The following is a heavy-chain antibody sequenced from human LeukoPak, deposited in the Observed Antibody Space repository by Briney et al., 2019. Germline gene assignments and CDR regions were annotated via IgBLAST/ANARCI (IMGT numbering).Heavy chain of an antibody. CDR1: GGSISSYY. CDR3: ARGLGSSWFGTDYFDY. J-gene: IGHJ4*02. V-gene: IGHV4-4*07. CDR2: IYTSGST. Sequence: PSETLSLTCTVSGGSISSYYWSWIRQPAGKGLEWIGRIYTSGSTNYNPSLKSRVTMSVDTSKNQFSLKLSSVTAADTAVYYCARGLGSSWFGTDYFDYWGQGTLVTVSS. D-gene: IGHD6-13*01.